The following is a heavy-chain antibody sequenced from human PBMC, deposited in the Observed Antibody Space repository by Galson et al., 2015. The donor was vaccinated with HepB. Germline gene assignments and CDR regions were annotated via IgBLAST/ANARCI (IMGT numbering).Heavy chain of an antibody. J-gene: IGHJ3*02. D-gene: IGHD3-10*01. CDR3: ARDRELWFGELLSYAFDI. CDR2: ISAYNGNT. V-gene: IGHV1-18*01. Sequence: SVKVSCKASGYTFTSYGISWVRQAPGQGLEWMGWISAYNGNTNYAQKLQGRVTMTTDTSTSTAYMELRSLRSDDTAVYYCARDRELWFGELLSYAFDIWGQGTMVTVSS. CDR1: GYTFTSYG.